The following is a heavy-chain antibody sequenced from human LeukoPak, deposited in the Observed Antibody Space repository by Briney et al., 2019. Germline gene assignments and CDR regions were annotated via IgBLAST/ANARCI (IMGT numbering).Heavy chain of an antibody. CDR3: ARDPGYGSGTDYDMGY. J-gene: IGHJ4*02. D-gene: IGHD3-10*01. CDR2: IYSGGNT. V-gene: IGHV3-66*02. Sequence: PGGSLRLSCVASGFTVSGNYMSWVRQAPGKGLEWVSVIYSGGNTYYADSVKGRFTISRDNSKNTLYLQMNSLRPEDTAVYHCARDPGYGSGTDYDMGYWGQGTLVTVSS. CDR1: GFTVSGNY.